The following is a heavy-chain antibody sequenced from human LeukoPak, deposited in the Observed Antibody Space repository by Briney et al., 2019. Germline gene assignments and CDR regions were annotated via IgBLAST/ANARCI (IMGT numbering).Heavy chain of an antibody. Sequence: GSLRLSCAASGFTFSSYEMNWVRQVPGKGLEWVSYISSSGSTIYYADSVKGRFTISRDNAKNSLYLQMNSLRAEDTAVYYCARDVLTPNSYGMDVWGQGTTVTVSS. CDR1: GFTFSSYE. J-gene: IGHJ6*02. CDR2: ISSSGSTI. V-gene: IGHV3-48*03. D-gene: IGHD4-23*01. CDR3: ARDVLTPNSYGMDV.